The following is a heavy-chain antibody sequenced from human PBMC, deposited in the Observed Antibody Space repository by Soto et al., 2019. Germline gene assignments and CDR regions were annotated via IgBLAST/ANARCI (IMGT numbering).Heavy chain of an antibody. Sequence: GGSLRLSCATSGLTFSNYAMSWVRQAPGGGLEWVSSMSGSSSTTYYADSVRGRFTISRDRSKNTLYLQMSSLRAEDTALYYCAKNQERELPRVIDFWGQGTLVTSPQ. V-gene: IGHV3-23*01. J-gene: IGHJ4*02. CDR2: MSGSSSTT. D-gene: IGHD1-7*01. CDR1: GLTFSNYA. CDR3: AKNQERELPRVIDF.